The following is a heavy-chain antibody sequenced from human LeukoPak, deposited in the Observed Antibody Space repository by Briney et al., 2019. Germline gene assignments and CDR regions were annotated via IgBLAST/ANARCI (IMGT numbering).Heavy chain of an antibody. J-gene: IGHJ4*02. V-gene: IGHV3-23*01. CDR2: FSGSGGSI. Sequence: GGSLRLSCAASEFTFSSYAMSWVRQAPGKGLEWVSTFSGSGGSIYYAESVKGRFTISRDNNKNTLHLQMNSLRAEDTAVYYCAKAAQVAGRPNLGGHFDYWGQGTLVTVSS. CDR3: AKAAQVAGRPNLGGHFDY. D-gene: IGHD6-6*01. CDR1: EFTFSSYA.